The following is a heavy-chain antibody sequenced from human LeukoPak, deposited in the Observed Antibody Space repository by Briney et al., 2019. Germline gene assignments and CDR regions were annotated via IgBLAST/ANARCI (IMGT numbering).Heavy chain of an antibody. D-gene: IGHD3-10*01. CDR2: IIPIFGTA. J-gene: IGHJ6*02. V-gene: IGHV1-69*01. CDR3: ARDRLNYYGSGSHGPYGMDV. CDR1: GGTFSSYA. Sequence: GASVKVSCKASGGTFSSYAISWVRQAPGQGLEWMGGIIPIFGTANYAQKFQGRVTITADESTSTAYMDLSSLRSEDTAVYYCARDRLNYYGSGSHGPYGMDVWARKTTLTVSS.